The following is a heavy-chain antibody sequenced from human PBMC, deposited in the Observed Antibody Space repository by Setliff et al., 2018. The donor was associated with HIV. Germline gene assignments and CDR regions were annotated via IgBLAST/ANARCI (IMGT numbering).Heavy chain of an antibody. J-gene: IGHJ2*01. Sequence: PSETLSLTCAVSGYSISSGYYWGWIRQPPGKGLEWIGAIYHSGSSYYSPSLKSRVTLFLDTSKNQFSLTLNSLTAADTAVYYCARGLSSGWYGYWYFDLWGRGTLVTVSS. CDR3: ARGLSSGWYGYWYFDL. V-gene: IGHV4-38-2*01. D-gene: IGHD6-19*01. CDR2: IYHSGSS. CDR1: GYSISSGYY.